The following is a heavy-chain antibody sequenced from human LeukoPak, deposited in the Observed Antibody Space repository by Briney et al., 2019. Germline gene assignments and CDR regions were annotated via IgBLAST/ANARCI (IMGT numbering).Heavy chain of an antibody. D-gene: IGHD2-15*01. J-gene: IGHJ5*02. V-gene: IGHV1-69*13. CDR3: ARGEVGCSGGSCPMLFWFDP. Sequence: SVKVSCKASGGTFSSYAISWVRQAPGQGLEWMGGIIPIFGTANYAQKFQGRVTITADESTSTAYMELSGLRSEDTAVYYCARGEVGCSGGSCPMLFWFDPWGQGTLVTVSS. CDR2: IIPIFGTA. CDR1: GGTFSSYA.